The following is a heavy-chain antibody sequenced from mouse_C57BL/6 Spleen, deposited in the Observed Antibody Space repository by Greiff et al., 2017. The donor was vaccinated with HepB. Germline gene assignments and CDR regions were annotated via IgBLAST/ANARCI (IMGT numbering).Heavy chain of an antibody. V-gene: IGHV1-39*01. CDR2: INPNYGTT. CDR3: SRGSYFDY. CDR1: GYSFTDYN. Sequence: VHVKQSGPELVKPGASVKISCKASGYSFTDYNMNWVKQSNGKSLEWIGVINPNYGTTSYNQKFKGKATLTVDQSSSTAYIQLNSLTSEDSAVYYCSRGSYFDYWGQGTTLTVSS. J-gene: IGHJ2*01.